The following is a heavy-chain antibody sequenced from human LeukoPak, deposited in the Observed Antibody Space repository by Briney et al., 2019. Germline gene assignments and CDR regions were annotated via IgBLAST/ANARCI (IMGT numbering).Heavy chain of an antibody. J-gene: IGHJ3*02. Sequence: PSETLSLTCTVSGGSISSYYWSWIRQPPGKGLEWIGYIYYSGSTNYNPSLKSRVTISVDTSKNQFSLKLSSVTAADTAAYYCAREPLTTGTTKWDAFDIWGQGTMVTVSS. D-gene: IGHD1-1*01. CDR3: AREPLTTGTTKWDAFDI. CDR2: IYYSGST. CDR1: GGSISSYY. V-gene: IGHV4-59*01.